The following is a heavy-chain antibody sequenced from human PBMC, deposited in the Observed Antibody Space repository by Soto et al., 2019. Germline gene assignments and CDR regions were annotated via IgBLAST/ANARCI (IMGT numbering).Heavy chain of an antibody. CDR3: ARSREGYSYFDY. Sequence: EVQLVESGGGLVQPGGSLRLSCAASGFTFSSYWMQWVRQAPGEGLVWVSRINSDGSSTDYADSVQGRFTISRDNAKNTLHLQIFRLRAEETAVSYCARSREGYSYFDYWGQGTLVTVSS. CDR1: GFTFSSYW. V-gene: IGHV3-74*01. D-gene: IGHD4-4*01. CDR2: INSDGSST. J-gene: IGHJ4*02.